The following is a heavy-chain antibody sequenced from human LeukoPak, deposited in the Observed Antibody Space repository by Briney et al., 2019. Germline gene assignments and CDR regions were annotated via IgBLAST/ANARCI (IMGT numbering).Heavy chain of an antibody. V-gene: IGHV3-23*01. CDR1: GFTFSSYTFSTYA. CDR2: VSGSGVST. D-gene: IGHD1/OR15-1a*01. Sequence: GGSLRLSCAASGFTFSSYTFSTYAMSWVRQAPGKGLEWVSAVSGSGVSTYYADSVKGRFTISRDNSKNTLYLQMNGLRAEDTAVYYCGRIAINANNGMDVWGQGTTVTVSS. CDR3: GRIAINANNGMDV. J-gene: IGHJ6*02.